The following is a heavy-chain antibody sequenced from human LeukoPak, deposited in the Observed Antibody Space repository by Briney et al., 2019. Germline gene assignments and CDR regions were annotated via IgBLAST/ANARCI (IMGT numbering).Heavy chain of an antibody. J-gene: IGHJ6*03. V-gene: IGHV3-74*01. Sequence: GALKLSIAASGFPFSSYWMHWVRQAPGKGLVWVSRINSDGSSTSYADSVKGRFTISRDNAKNTLYLQMNSLRAEDTAVYYCARERGDYYYYYMDVWGKGTTVTVSS. CDR1: GFPFSSYW. CDR3: ARERGDYYYYYMDV. D-gene: IGHD2-15*01. CDR2: INSDGSST.